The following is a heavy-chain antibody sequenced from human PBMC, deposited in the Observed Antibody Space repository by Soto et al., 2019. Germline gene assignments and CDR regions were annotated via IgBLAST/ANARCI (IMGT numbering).Heavy chain of an antibody. Sequence: GGSLRLSCAASGFTVSSYAMSWVRQAPGKGLEWVSAISGSGGSTYYADSVKGRFTISRDNSKNTLYLQMNSLRAEDTAVYYCAKSAGEDCSYGMDVWGQGTTVTVSS. V-gene: IGHV3-23*01. D-gene: IGHD2-21*02. CDR3: AKSAGEDCSYGMDV. J-gene: IGHJ6*02. CDR2: ISGSGGST. CDR1: GFTVSSYA.